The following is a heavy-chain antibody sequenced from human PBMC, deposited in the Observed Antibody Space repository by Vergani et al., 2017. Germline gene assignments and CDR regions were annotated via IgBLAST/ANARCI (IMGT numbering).Heavy chain of an antibody. D-gene: IGHD3-22*01. CDR2: ISGRSKYI. V-gene: IGHV3-21*06. J-gene: IGHJ4*02. CDR3: ARKKYYDSKDYYQVEPFDY. CDR1: GFSFSTYS. Sequence: EVQLQESGGGLVKPGGSLRVSCAASGFSFSTYSINWVRQAPGKGLEWVSSISGRSKYIYYADSLKGRFTISRDNSNNSVYLQMNSLRAEDTAIYYCARKKYYDSKDYYQVEPFDYWGQGTLVTVSS.